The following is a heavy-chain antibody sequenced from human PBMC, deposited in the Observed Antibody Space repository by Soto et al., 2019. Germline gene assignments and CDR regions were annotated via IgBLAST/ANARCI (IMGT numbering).Heavy chain of an antibody. J-gene: IGHJ6*03. Sequence: GGSLRLSCAASGFTFSSYAMSWVRQAPGKGLEWVSAISGSGGSTYYADSVKGRFTISRDNSKNTLYLQMNSLRAEETAVYYCAKDPGGSGGAYYYMDVWGKGTTVTVSS. D-gene: IGHD2-15*01. CDR2: ISGSGGST. V-gene: IGHV3-23*01. CDR3: AKDPGGSGGAYYYMDV. CDR1: GFTFSSYA.